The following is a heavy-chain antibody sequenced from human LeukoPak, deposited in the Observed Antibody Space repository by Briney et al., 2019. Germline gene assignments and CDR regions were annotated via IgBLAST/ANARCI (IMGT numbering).Heavy chain of an antibody. CDR2: IWYDGSIQ. D-gene: IGHD2-15*01. V-gene: IGHV3-33*01. J-gene: IGHJ4*02. CDR1: GFTFSSYG. Sequence: GGSLRLSCAASGFTFSSYGMHWVRQAPGKGLEWVAAIWYDGSIQYYADSVKGRFTISRDNSKNTLYLQMDSLRAEDTAVYYCARAGYCSGGSCYGSDYWGQGTLVSVSS. CDR3: ARAGYCSGGSCYGSDY.